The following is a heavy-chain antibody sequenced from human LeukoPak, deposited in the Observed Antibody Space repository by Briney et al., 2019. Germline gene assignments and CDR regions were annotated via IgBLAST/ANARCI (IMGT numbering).Heavy chain of an antibody. CDR2: ISGSGIST. J-gene: IGHJ4*02. CDR1: GFTFISYA. Sequence: GGSLRLSCAASGFTFISYAMSWVRQAPGKGLEWVSTISGSGISTSYADSVKGRFTISRDNSKNTLYLQMNSLRAGDTAVYYCAKDSYDRSGYYYYYFAYWGQGTQVTVSS. CDR3: AKDSYDRSGYYYYYFAY. V-gene: IGHV3-23*01. D-gene: IGHD3-22*01.